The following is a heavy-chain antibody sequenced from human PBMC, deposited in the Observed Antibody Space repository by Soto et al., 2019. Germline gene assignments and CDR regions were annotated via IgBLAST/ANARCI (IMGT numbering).Heavy chain of an antibody. CDR3: ARDEQTTVTTLLEYYGMDV. V-gene: IGHV1-46*03. J-gene: IGHJ6*02. Sequence: QVQLVQSGAEVKKPGASVKVSCKASGYTFTSYYMHWVRQAPGQGLEWMGIINPSGGSTSYAQKFQGRVTMTRDTSTSTVYMELSSLRSEVTAVYYCARDEQTTVTTLLEYYGMDVWGQGTTVTVSS. CDR2: INPSGGST. CDR1: GYTFTSYY. D-gene: IGHD4-17*01.